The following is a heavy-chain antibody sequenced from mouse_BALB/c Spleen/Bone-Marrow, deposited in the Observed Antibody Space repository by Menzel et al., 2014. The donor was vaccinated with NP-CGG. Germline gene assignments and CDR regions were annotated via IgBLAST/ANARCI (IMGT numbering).Heavy chain of an antibody. V-gene: IGHV5-17*02. Sequence: EVQGAESGGGLVQPGGSRKLSCAASGFTFSSFGMHWVRQAPEKGLEWVAYISSGSSTVYYADKVMGRFTISRDNPKNTLFLQMTMLRSEDTSIYYCARAGSSSGYFDYWGQGSTLTVTS. D-gene: IGHD1-1*01. CDR2: ISSGSSTV. CDR1: GFTFSSFG. J-gene: IGHJ2*01. CDR3: ARAGSSSGYFDY.